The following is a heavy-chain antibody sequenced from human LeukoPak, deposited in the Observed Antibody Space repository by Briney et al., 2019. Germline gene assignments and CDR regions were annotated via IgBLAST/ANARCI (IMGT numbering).Heavy chain of an antibody. Sequence: PGGSLRLSCAASGFTFSSYAMSWVRQAPGKGLEWVSSISHNSNYIYYADSVKGRFTVSRDNAKNSLFLQMNSLRAEDTAVYYCARGVENSGQGTLVTVSS. V-gene: IGHV3-21*01. J-gene: IGHJ4*02. CDR3: ARGVEN. CDR2: ISHNSNYI. CDR1: GFTFSSYA.